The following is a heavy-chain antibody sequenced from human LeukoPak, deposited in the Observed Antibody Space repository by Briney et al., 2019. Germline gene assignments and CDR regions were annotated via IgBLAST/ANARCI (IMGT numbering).Heavy chain of an antibody. V-gene: IGHV3-23*01. J-gene: IGHJ3*02. CDR1: GFAFSSYA. CDR3: VKDEPFGWFGESHIGENGPFLFAFDR. D-gene: IGHD3-10*01. Sequence: GGSLRLSCAASGFAFSSYAMSWVRQAPGKGLEWVSTITGTGSKTFYADSVRGRFTVSRDNSKNTLYLQVNSLRGEDTAVYYCVKDEPFGWFGESHIGENGPFLFAFDRWGQGTMVVVSS. CDR2: ITGTGSKT.